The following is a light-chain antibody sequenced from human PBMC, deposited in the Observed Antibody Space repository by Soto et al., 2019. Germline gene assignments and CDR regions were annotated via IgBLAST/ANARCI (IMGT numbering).Light chain of an antibody. CDR3: HHYDSSPLT. J-gene: IGKJ4*01. V-gene: IGKV3-20*01. CDR2: GAS. Sequence: EIVLTQSPGTLSLSPGERATLSCRASQSVSSSYLAWYQQKPGQAPRLLIYGASSRATGIPDRFSGSGSGTDFPLTISRLEPEDFAVYYCHHYDSSPLTFGGGTKVEIK. CDR1: QSVSSSY.